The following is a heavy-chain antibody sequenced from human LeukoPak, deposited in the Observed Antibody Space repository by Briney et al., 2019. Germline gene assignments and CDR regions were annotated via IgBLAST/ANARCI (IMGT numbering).Heavy chain of an antibody. Sequence: GGSLRLSCAASGFTFSTYAMHWVRQAPGKGLEWVAHMSYDEGTKYYADSVKGRFTISRDNSKSTLYLQMNSLRAEDTAFYYCARGGAYCRGDCPLGAFDPWGQGTMVTVSS. J-gene: IGHJ3*01. CDR2: MSYDEGTK. CDR3: ARGGAYCRGDCPLGAFDP. V-gene: IGHV3-30-3*01. D-gene: IGHD2-21*02. CDR1: GFTFSTYA.